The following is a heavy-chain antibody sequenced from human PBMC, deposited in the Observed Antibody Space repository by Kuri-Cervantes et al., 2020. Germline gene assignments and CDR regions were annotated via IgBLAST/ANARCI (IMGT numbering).Heavy chain of an antibody. CDR2: FIPIFGTA. Sequence: AVTLAKPRSGDTFSSYAISWVRQAPGQGLEWMGGFIPIFGTANYAQKFQGRVTITADESTSTAYMELSSLRSEDTAVYYCARDIGDYYWNWFDPWGQGTLVTVSS. CDR3: ARDIGDYYWNWFDP. J-gene: IGHJ5*02. CDR1: GDTFSSYA. V-gene: IGHV1-69*01. D-gene: IGHD2-21*02.